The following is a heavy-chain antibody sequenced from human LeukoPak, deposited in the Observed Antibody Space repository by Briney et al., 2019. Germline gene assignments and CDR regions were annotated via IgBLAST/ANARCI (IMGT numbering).Heavy chain of an antibody. D-gene: IGHD5-18*01. CDR2: IYYSGST. CDR1: GGSISSGGYY. V-gene: IGHV4-31*03. J-gene: IGHJ4*02. CDR3: ARGWTAMVNFDY. Sequence: SQTLSLPCTVSGGSISSGGYYWRWIRQHPGKGLEWIGYIYYSGSTYYNPSLKSRVTISVDTSKNQFSLKLSSVTAADTAVYYCARGWTAMVNFDYWGQGTLVTVSS.